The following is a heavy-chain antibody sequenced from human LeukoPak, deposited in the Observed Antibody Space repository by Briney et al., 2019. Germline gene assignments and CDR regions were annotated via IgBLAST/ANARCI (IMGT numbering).Heavy chain of an antibody. CDR1: GFSLSSYS. CDR2: IYTSGST. CDR3: ARGPRGTVTNNWFDP. Sequence: GSLRLSCAASGFSLSSYSMNWIRQPAGKGLEWIGRIYTSGSTNYNPSLKSRVTISVDTSKNQFSLKLSSVTAADTAVYYCARGPRGTVTNNWFDPWGQGTLVTVSS. V-gene: IGHV4-4*07. D-gene: IGHD4-17*01. J-gene: IGHJ5*02.